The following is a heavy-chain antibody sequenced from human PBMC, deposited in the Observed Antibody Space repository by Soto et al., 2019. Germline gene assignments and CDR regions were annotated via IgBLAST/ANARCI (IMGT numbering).Heavy chain of an antibody. Sequence: SETLSLTCAVYGGSFSGYYWSWIRQPPGKGLEWIGEINHSGSTNYNPSLKSRVTISVDTSKNQFSLKLSSVTAADTAVYYCARGTPYYDFWSGYYSYFDYWGQGTLVTVSS. V-gene: IGHV4-34*01. J-gene: IGHJ4*02. CDR2: INHSGST. CDR1: GGSFSGYY. CDR3: ARGTPYYDFWSGYYSYFDY. D-gene: IGHD3-3*01.